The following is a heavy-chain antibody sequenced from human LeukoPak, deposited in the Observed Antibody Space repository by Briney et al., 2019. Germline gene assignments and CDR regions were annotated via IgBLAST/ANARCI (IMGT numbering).Heavy chain of an antibody. CDR3: ARAADFSRFDY. V-gene: IGHV4-31*03. Sequence: PSETLSLTCTVSGGSISSGSYYWSWIRQHPGKGLEWIGYIYYSGSAYYNPSLKSRVTISVDTSKNQFSLKLSSVTAADTAVYYCARAADFSRFDYWGQGTLVTVSS. J-gene: IGHJ4*02. CDR1: GGSISSGSYY. CDR2: IYYSGSA. D-gene: IGHD3-3*01.